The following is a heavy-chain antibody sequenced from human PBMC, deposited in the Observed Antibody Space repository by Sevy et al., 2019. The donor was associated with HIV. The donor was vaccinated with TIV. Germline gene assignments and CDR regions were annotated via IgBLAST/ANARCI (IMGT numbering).Heavy chain of an antibody. D-gene: IGHD3-10*01. Sequence: AGGSLRLSCAASGFTFSSYPMHWVRQAPGKGLEWVSFISFDGTDKYYADSVKGRFTITRDNSKNTLFLQMNSLRAEDTAFYYCVRETTMLPRGAFDFWGQGTMVTVSS. CDR3: VRETTMLPRGAFDF. V-gene: IGHV3-30-3*01. CDR2: ISFDGTDK. J-gene: IGHJ3*01. CDR1: GFTFSSYP.